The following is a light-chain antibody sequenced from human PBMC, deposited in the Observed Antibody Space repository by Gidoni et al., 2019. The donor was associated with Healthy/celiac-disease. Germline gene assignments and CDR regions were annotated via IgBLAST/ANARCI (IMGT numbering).Light chain of an antibody. CDR2: GAS. J-gene: IGKJ2*01. Sequence: PGTLSLSPGERATLSCRASQSVSSSCLAWYQQKPGQAPRLLIYGASSRATGIPDRFSGTGSGTDFTLTISRLEPEDFAFYYCQQYGSSPTYTFGQGTKLEIK. V-gene: IGKV3-20*01. CDR1: QSVSSSC. CDR3: QQYGSSPTYT.